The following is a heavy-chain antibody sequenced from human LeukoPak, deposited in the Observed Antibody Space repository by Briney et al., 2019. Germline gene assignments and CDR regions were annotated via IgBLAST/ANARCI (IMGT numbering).Heavy chain of an antibody. J-gene: IGHJ4*02. CDR3: ARDLTVENDY. CDR2: ISSSSSYI. V-gene: IGHV3-21*01. D-gene: IGHD4-17*01. CDR1: GFTFSSYS. Sequence: AGGSLRLSCAASGFTFSSYSMNWVRQAPGKGLEWVSSISSSSSYIYYADSVKGRFTISRDNAKNSLYLQMNSLRAEDTAVYYCARDLTVENDYWGQGTLVTVSS.